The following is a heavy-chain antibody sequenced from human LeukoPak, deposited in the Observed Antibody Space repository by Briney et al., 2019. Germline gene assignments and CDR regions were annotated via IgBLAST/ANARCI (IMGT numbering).Heavy chain of an antibody. V-gene: IGHV3-23*01. Sequence: GGSLRLSCAASGFTFSSYAMSWVRQAPGKGLEWVSAISGSGGSTYYADSVKGRFTISRDNSKNTLYLQMNSLRAEDTAVYYCAKDFERQGSSHKNWFDPWGQGTLVTVSS. CDR1: GFTFSSYA. CDR3: AKDFERQGSSHKNWFDP. CDR2: ISGSGGST. J-gene: IGHJ5*02. D-gene: IGHD3-9*01.